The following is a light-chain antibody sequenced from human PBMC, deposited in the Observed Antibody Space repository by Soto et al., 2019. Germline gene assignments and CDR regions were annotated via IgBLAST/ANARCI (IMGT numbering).Light chain of an antibody. J-gene: IGLJ1*01. Sequence: QSVLTQPAPVSGSPGQSITISCTGTSSDVGGYNYVSWYQQHPAKAPKLMIYEVNNRPSGVSNRFSGSKSGNTASLTISGLQAEDEADYYCSSYTSSSPFVFGTETKVTVL. CDR1: SSDVGGYNY. V-gene: IGLV2-14*01. CDR3: SSYTSSSPFV. CDR2: EVN.